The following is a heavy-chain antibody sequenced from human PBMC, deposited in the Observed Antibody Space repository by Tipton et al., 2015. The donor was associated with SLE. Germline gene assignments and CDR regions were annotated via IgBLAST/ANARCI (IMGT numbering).Heavy chain of an antibody. CDR2: IYHSGST. V-gene: IGHV4-4*02. D-gene: IGHD6-6*01. J-gene: IGHJ4*02. CDR1: GFTFSSYW. Sequence: GFTFSSYWMSWVRQPPGKGLEWIGEIYHSGSTNYNPSPKSRVTISVDKSKNQFSLKLSSVTAADTAVYYCAIVPDYWGQGTLVTVSS. CDR3: AIVPDY.